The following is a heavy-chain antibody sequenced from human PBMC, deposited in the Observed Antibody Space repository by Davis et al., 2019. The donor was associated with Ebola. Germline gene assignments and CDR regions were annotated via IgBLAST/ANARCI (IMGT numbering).Heavy chain of an antibody. D-gene: IGHD3-22*01. Sequence: MPSETLSLTCAVSGGSISSSNWWSWVRQPPGKGLEWIGEIYHSGSTNYNPSLKSRVTISVDKSKNQFSLKLSSVTAADTAVYYCARNEATYYYDSSGYYTSYYFDYWGQGTLVTVSS. CDR2: IYHSGST. CDR3: ARNEATYYYDSSGYYTSYYFDY. CDR1: GGSISSSNW. V-gene: IGHV4-4*02. J-gene: IGHJ4*02.